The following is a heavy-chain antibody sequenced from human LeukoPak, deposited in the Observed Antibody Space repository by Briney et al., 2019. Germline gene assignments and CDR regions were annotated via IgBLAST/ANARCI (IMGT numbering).Heavy chain of an antibody. D-gene: IGHD5-18*01. J-gene: IGHJ3*02. Sequence: ASVKVSCTASVYTFTIYDINWVRQATGQGREWMGWMNPNSGNTGYAQKFQGRVTMTRNTSISTAYMELSSLRSEDTAVYYCARGRGYSYGTGAFDIWGQGTMVTVSS. CDR2: MNPNSGNT. CDR3: ARGRGYSYGTGAFDI. V-gene: IGHV1-8*01. CDR1: VYTFTIYD.